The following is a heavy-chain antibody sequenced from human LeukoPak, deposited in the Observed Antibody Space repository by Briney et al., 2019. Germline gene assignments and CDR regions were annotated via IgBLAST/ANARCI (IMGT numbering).Heavy chain of an antibody. D-gene: IGHD3-22*01. CDR2: INHSGNT. J-gene: IGHJ5*02. V-gene: IGHV4-34*01. CDR3: ARGRPYYDSSGYT. Sequence: KPSETLSLTCAVYGVSFSGYYWIWLPQPPGKGLEWIGEINHSGNTNYNPSLKSPVTISVDTSKNQFSLKLSSVTAADTAVYYCARGRPYYDSSGYTWGQGTLVTVSS. CDR1: GVSFSGYY.